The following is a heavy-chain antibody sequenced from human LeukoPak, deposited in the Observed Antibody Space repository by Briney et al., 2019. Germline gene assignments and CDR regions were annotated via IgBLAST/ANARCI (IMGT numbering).Heavy chain of an antibody. CDR2: NHYSGKT. V-gene: IGHV4-39*01. J-gene: IGHJ4*02. D-gene: IGHD1-26*01. CDR3: AGRVGAAIWTGMEF. Sequence: SETLTLTCTVSGVSISSGTFYWGRVRPPPGKGLEWIGSNHYSGKTYFNPSLESPVTISVDTSKDQFSLYLSNVTAADTAVYYCAGRVGAAIWTGMEFRGQGNLVTVSS. CDR1: GVSISSGTFY.